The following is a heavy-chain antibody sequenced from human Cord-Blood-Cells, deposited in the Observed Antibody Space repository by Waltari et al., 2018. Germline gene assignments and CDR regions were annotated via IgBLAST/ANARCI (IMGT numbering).Heavy chain of an antibody. CDR2: INHSGST. CDR1: GGSCSGYY. J-gene: IGHJ4*02. CDR3: ARGTLYSGSYWTDY. D-gene: IGHD1-26*01. V-gene: IGHV4-34*01. Sequence: QVQLQQWGAGLLKPSETLSLTCAVYGGSCSGYYWSWIRQPPGKGLEWIGEINHSGSTNYNPSLKSRVTISVDTSKNQFSLKLSSVTAADTAVYYCARGTLYSGSYWTDYWGQGTLVTVSS.